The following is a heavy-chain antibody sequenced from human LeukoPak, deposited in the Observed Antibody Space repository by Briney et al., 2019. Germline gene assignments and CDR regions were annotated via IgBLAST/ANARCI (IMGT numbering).Heavy chain of an antibody. CDR1: GGSFSGYY. J-gene: IGHJ3*02. CDR3: ARGGGYYDSSGYPDAFDI. CDR2: INHSGST. V-gene: IGHV4-34*01. D-gene: IGHD3-22*01. Sequence: PSETLSLTCAVYGGSFSGYYWSWIRQPPGKGLEWIGEINHSGSTNYNPSLKSRVTISVDASKNLFALKLSSVTAADTAVYYCARGGGYYDSSGYPDAFDIWGQGTMVTVSS.